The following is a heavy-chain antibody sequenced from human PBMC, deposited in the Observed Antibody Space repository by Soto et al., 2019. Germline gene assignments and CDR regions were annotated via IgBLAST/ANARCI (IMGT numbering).Heavy chain of an antibody. J-gene: IGHJ3*02. CDR2: IWYDGSNK. D-gene: IGHD3-22*01. CDR1: GFTFSSYG. Sequence: QVQLVESGGGVVQPGRSLRLSCAASGFTFSSYGMHWVRQAPGKGLGGVAVIWYDGSNKYYSDSVKGRFTISIDNSKNTLYLQMNSLRADDTAVYYCASMGTYYYDSSGYTDAFDIWGQGTMVTVSS. CDR3: ASMGTYYYDSSGYTDAFDI. V-gene: IGHV3-33*01.